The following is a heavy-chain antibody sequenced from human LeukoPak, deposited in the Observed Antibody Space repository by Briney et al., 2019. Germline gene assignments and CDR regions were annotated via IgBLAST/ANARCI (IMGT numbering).Heavy chain of an antibody. D-gene: IGHD5-18*01. CDR3: ARSGYSYGFYYYYYMDV. CDR2: IYTSGST. Sequence: SETLSLTCTVSGGSIRSGSYYWSWIRQPAGKGLEWIGRIYTSGSTNYNPSLKSRVTISVDTSKNQFSLKLSSVTAADTAVYYCARSGYSYGFYYYYYMDVWGKGTTVSVSS. CDR1: GGSIRSGSYY. V-gene: IGHV4-61*02. J-gene: IGHJ6*03.